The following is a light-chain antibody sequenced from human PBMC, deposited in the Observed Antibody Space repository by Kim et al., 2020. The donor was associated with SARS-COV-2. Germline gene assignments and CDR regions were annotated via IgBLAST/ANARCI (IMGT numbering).Light chain of an antibody. Sequence: APGKTASISCGGHNIGGYSVHWFQKKPGQAPLLVIFYDSDRPSGIPDRFSGFNAGNTATLTIHRVEAGDEADYYCQVWHSDSQHVVFGGGTKLIVL. CDR2: YDS. V-gene: IGLV3-21*04. CDR3: QVWHSDSQHVV. J-gene: IGLJ2*01. CDR1: NIGGYS.